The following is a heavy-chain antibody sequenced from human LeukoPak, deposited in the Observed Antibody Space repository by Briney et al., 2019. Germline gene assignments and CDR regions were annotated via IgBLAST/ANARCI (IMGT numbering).Heavy chain of an antibody. J-gene: IGHJ4*02. CDR3: AKGKWELRADYFDY. CDR1: GFTFSSYG. V-gene: IGHV3-30*02. Sequence: GGSLRLSYAASGFTFSSYGMHWVRQAPGKGLEWVAFIRYDGSNKYYADSVKGRFTISRDNSKNTLNLQMNSLRTEDTAVYYCAKGKWELRADYFDYWGQGTLVTVSS. D-gene: IGHD1-26*01. CDR2: IRYDGSNK.